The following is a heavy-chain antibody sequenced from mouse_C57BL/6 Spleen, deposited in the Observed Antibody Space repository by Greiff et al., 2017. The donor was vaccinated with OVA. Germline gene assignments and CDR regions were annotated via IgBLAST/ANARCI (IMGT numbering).Heavy chain of an antibody. CDR2: IDPSDSET. D-gene: IGHD2-3*01. V-gene: IGHV1-52*01. CDR3: ARSGYYEGYYAMDY. J-gene: IGHJ4*01. Sequence: QQSCKASGYTFTSYWMHWVKQRPIQGLEWIGNIDPSDSETHYNQKFKDKATLTVDKSSSTAYMQLSSLTSEDSAVYYCARSGYYEGYYAMDYWGQGTSVTVSS. CDR1: GYTFTSYW.